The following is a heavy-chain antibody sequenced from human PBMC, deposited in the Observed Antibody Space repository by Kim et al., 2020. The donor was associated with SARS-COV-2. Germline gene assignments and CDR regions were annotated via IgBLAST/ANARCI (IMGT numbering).Heavy chain of an antibody. J-gene: IGHJ6*02. Sequence: SETLSLTCAVYGGSFSDYYWSWIRQPPGKGLEWIGEINHSGSTNYNSSLKSRVTISLDTSQSQFSLSLRSVTAADTAVYYCARGLIGYEVSDYDYGLDVGGQGTTVTVSS. CDR2: INHSGST. V-gene: IGHV4-34*01. D-gene: IGHD5-18*01. CDR3: ARGLIGYEVSDYDYGLDV. CDR1: GGSFSDYY.